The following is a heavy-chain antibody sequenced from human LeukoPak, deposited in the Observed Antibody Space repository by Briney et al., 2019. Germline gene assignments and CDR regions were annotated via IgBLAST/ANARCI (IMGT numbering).Heavy chain of an antibody. CDR3: ARVFYYDSSGYYWIDY. D-gene: IGHD3-22*01. CDR1: GYTFTSYD. CDR2: MNPNSGNT. J-gene: IGHJ4*02. Sequence: ASVKVSCKASGYTFTSYDINWVRQATGQGLEWMGWMNPNSGNTVYAQKFQGRVTMTRNTSISTAYMELSSLRSEDTAVYYCARVFYYDSSGYYWIDYWGQGTLVTVSS. V-gene: IGHV1-8*01.